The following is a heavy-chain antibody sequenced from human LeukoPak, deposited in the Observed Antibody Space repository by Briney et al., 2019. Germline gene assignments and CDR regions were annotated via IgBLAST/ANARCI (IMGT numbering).Heavy chain of an antibody. CDR1: GFIFRSYA. V-gene: IGHV3-23*01. D-gene: IGHD3-22*01. J-gene: IGHJ4*02. CDR2: ISSSGGRT. CDR3: ANYYYDKSGYKN. Sequence: GGSLRLSCAASGFIFRSYAMSWVRQAPGKGLEWVSSISSSGGRTFYADSVKGRATISRDNSKNVLYLQVNSLRAEDTAVFYCANYYYDKSGYKNWGQGALVTVSS.